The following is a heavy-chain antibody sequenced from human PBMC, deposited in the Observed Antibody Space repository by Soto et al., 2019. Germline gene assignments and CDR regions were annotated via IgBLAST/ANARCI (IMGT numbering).Heavy chain of an antibody. Sequence: VPVKLSCKASGYTMTSDGSSWVRQAHGQGLEWMGWISAYNGNTNYAQKLQGRVTMTTDTSTSTAYMELRILRSDDTAVFYCARWGGEGQYYYYYYMDVWGKGTTVTVS. J-gene: IGHJ6*03. CDR1: GYTMTSDG. V-gene: IGHV1-18*01. CDR3: ARWGGEGQYYYYYYMDV. CDR2: ISAYNGNT. D-gene: IGHD3-10*01.